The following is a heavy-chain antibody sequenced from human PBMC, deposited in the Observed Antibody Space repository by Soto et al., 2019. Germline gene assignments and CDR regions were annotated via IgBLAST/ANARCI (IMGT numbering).Heavy chain of an antibody. CDR1: GFTFSSYA. J-gene: IGHJ4*02. CDR3: AKRGGSSYSYYFDY. CDR2: ISGSGGTA. V-gene: IGHV3-23*01. D-gene: IGHD6-13*01. Sequence: GGSLRLSCAASGFTFSSYAMSWVRQAPGKGLQWVSAISGSGGTAYYADSVMGRFTISRDNSKNTLYLQMNSLRAEDTAVYYCAKRGGSSYSYYFDYWGQGARVTVLL.